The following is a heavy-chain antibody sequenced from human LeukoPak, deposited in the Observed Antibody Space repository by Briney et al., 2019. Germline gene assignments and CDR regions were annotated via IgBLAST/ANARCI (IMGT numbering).Heavy chain of an antibody. D-gene: IGHD4-17*01. CDR2: ISAYNGNT. CDR3: ARDDYGDYGRGYFDY. CDR1: GYTFTSYG. V-gene: IGHV1-18*01. J-gene: IGHJ4*02. Sequence: ASVKVSCKASGYTFTSYGISWVRQAPGQGLEWLGWISAYNGNTNYAQKLQGRVTMTTDTSTSTAYMELRSLRSDDTAVYCCARDDYGDYGRGYFDYWDQGTLVTVSS.